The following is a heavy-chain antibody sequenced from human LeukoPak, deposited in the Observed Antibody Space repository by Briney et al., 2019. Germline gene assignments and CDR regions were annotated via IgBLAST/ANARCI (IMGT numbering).Heavy chain of an antibody. Sequence: SETLSLTCTVSGGSISSSSYYWGWIRQPPGKGPEWIGSIYYSGSTYYNPSLKSRVTISVDTSKNQFSLKLSSVTAADTAVYYCARLRGPTVTPYYYYYMDVWGEGTTVTVSS. CDR1: GGSISSSSYY. V-gene: IGHV4-39*01. CDR3: ARLRGPTVTPYYYYYMDV. CDR2: IYYSGST. D-gene: IGHD4-17*01. J-gene: IGHJ6*03.